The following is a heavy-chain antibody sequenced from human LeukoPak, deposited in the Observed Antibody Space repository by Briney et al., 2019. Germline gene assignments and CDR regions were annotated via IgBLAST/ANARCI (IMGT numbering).Heavy chain of an antibody. Sequence: GGSLRLSCTASGFTFSSYAMHWVRQAPGKGLEWVAVISYDGSNKYYADSVKGRFTISRDNPKNLLFLQINSLRVEDTAAYYCARETPRRGETRDGYRWGQGTVVTVSS. D-gene: IGHD5-24*01. J-gene: IGHJ4*02. V-gene: IGHV3-30-3*01. CDR1: GFTFSSYA. CDR3: ARETPRRGETRDGYR. CDR2: ISYDGSNK.